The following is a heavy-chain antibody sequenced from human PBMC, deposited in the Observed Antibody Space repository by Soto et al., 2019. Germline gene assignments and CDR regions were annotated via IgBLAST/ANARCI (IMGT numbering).Heavy chain of an antibody. CDR1: GFAFSSYD. V-gene: IGHV3-23*01. CDR2: ISGSGGST. J-gene: IGHJ6*02. D-gene: IGHD5-18*01. Sequence: EVQLLESGGGLVQPGGSLRLSCVASGFAFSSYDMSWVRQAPGKGLEWVSAISGSGGSTYYADSVKGRFTISRDNPKNKLYLQMNSLRAEDTDVYYCANRDTSMVTRYYYGMDVWGQGTTVTVSS. CDR3: ANRDTSMVTRYYYGMDV.